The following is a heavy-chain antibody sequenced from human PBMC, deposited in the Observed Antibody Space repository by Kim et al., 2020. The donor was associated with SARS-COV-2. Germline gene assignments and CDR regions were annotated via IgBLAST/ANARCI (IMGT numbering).Heavy chain of an antibody. CDR1: GGSISSYY. Sequence: SETLSLTCTVSGGSISSYYWSWIRQPPGKGLEWIGYIYYSGSTNYNPSLKSRVTISVDTSKNQFSLKLSSVTAADTAVYYCARLSYEWGQRFDYWGQGTLVTVSS. CDR2: IYYSGST. J-gene: IGHJ4*02. CDR3: ARLSYEWGQRFDY. D-gene: IGHD5-18*01. V-gene: IGHV4-59*08.